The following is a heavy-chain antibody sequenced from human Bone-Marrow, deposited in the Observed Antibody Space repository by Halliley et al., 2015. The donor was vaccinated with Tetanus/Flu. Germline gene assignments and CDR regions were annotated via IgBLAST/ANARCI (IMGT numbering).Heavy chain of an antibody. V-gene: IGHV1-2*02. CDR2: ISSNNDDI. D-gene: IGHD3-10*01. CDR3: ARDMGTRGENAYDI. Sequence: ISSNNDDIRFAQKFQGRIPMTRDASISTAYMELSSLKTDDTAVYYCARDMGTRGENAYDIWGQGTMVTVSS. J-gene: IGHJ3*02.